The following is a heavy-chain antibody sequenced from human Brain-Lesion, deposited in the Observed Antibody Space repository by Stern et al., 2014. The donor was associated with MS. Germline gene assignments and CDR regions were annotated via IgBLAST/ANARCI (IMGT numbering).Heavy chain of an antibody. J-gene: IGHJ6*02. D-gene: IGHD3-3*01. CDR2: INANSGGT. V-gene: IGHV1-2*02. CDR3: ARYQRGITIFGVVTDYYYLGMDV. Sequence: QVQLVQSGAEVTKPGASVKVSCKTSGYIFTGYYIHWVRQAPGQGLEWMAWINANSGGTKYAQKFQGRVTMSRDTSISTAYVELSSLTSDDTAVYYCARYQRGITIFGVVTDYYYLGMDVWGQGTTVTVSS. CDR1: GYIFTGYY.